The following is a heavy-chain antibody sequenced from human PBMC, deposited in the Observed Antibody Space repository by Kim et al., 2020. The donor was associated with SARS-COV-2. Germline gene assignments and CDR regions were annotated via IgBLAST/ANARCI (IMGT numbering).Heavy chain of an antibody. CDR2: ISTSGSTI. V-gene: IGHV3-11*04. CDR1: GFTFSDYY. D-gene: IGHD3-22*01. Sequence: GGYLRLSCAASGFTFSDYYMTWIRQAPGKGLQWVSYISTSGSTIYYADSVKGRFTISRDNAKNSVYLQMNSLRAEDTAVYYCARGPYYYDSSGYLGPDTDYWGQGTLVTVSS. CDR3: ARGPYYYDSSGYLGPDTDY. J-gene: IGHJ4*02.